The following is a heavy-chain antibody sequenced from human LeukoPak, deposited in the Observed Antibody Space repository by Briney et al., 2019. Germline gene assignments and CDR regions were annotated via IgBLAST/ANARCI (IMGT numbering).Heavy chain of an antibody. Sequence: PSETLSLTCTVSGGSISSYYWSWIRQPPGKELKWIGFIYYRGSTNYNPSLKSRVTISVDTSKNQFSLKLSSVTAADTAVYYCATSGRLYYYDSSGYNVFDYWGQGTLVTVSS. D-gene: IGHD3-22*01. CDR3: ATSGRLYYYDSSGYNVFDY. J-gene: IGHJ4*02. CDR2: IYYRGST. CDR1: GGSISSYY. V-gene: IGHV4-59*08.